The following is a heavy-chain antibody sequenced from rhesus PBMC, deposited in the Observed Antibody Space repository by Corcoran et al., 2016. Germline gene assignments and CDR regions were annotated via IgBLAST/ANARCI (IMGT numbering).Heavy chain of an antibody. CDR3: AKDGNSKFGLVMVGLDS. V-gene: IGHV5-20*01. CDR2: IDPSDSDT. CDR1: GYSFTSDW. Sequence: EVQLVQSGAEVKRPGESLKISCKTSGYSFTSDWISWVRQMHGKGLEWMGAIDPSDSDTRSNPSFQGQDTISADKSISTAYLQWSRLKASDTATYYCAKDGNSKFGLVMVGLDSWGQGVVVTVSS. D-gene: IGHD3-3*01. J-gene: IGHJ6*01.